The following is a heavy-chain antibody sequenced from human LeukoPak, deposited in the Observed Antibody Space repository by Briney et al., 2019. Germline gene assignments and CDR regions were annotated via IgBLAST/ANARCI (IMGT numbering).Heavy chain of an antibody. CDR2: ISYDGTNK. CDR1: GFIFSNYD. V-gene: IGHV3-30*18. J-gene: IGHJ4*02. Sequence: PGGSLRLSCAVSGFIFSNYDMHWVRQAPGNGLEWVAVISYDGTNKYYADSVKGRFTISRDNSKSTLYLQMNSLRAEDTAVYYCAKGSEGYYDILTGYSYYFDYWGQGTLFTVSS. CDR3: AKGSEGYYDILTGYSYYFDY. D-gene: IGHD3-9*01.